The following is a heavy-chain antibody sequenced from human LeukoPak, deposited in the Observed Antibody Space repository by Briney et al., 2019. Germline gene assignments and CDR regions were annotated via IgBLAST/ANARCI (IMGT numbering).Heavy chain of an antibody. CDR2: IKQDGSEK. D-gene: IGHD5-24*01. J-gene: IGHJ4*02. CDR1: GFTFSSYW. CDR3: ARGSNSRDGYTSYYYFDY. V-gene: IGHV3-7*01. Sequence: PGGSLRLSCAASGFTFSSYWMSWVRQAPGKGLEWVANIKQDGSEKYYVDSVKGRFTISRDNAKNSLYLQMNSLRAEDTAVYYCARGSNSRDGYTSYYYFDYWGQGTLVTVSS.